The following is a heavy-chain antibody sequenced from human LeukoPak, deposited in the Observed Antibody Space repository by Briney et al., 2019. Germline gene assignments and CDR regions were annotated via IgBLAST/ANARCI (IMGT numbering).Heavy chain of an antibody. J-gene: IGHJ3*02. CDR3: ARADIVATILGAFDI. D-gene: IGHD5-12*01. CDR2: ISAYNGNT. Sequence: ASVKVSCKASGYTFTSYGISWVRQAPGQGLEWIGWISAYNGNTNYAQKLQGRVTMTTDTSTSTAYMELRSLRSDDTAVYYCARADIVATILGAFDIWGQGTMVTVSS. V-gene: IGHV1-18*01. CDR1: GYTFTSYG.